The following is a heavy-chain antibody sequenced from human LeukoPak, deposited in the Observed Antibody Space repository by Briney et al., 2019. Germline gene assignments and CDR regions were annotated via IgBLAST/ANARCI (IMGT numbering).Heavy chain of an antibody. D-gene: IGHD3-3*01. CDR3: AKDATYDFWSGYNKYFQH. CDR2: ISWNSASI. V-gene: IGHV3-9*03. Sequence: GRSLRLSCAASGFTFDDYAMHWVRQAPGKGLGWVSGISWNSASIGYADSVKGRFTISRDNAKNSLYLQMNSLRAEDMALYYCAKDATYDFWSGYNKYFQHWGQGTLVTVSS. CDR1: GFTFDDYA. J-gene: IGHJ1*01.